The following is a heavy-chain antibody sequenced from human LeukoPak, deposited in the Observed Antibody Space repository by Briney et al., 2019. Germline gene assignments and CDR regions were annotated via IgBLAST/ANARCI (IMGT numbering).Heavy chain of an antibody. Sequence: PGGSLRLSCAASGFIVSSNYMSWVRQAPGKGLEWVSVIYTGGSTYYADSVKGRFTISRDNSKNTVYLQMSSLRAEDTAVYCCAKEGDCSTTSCLTGGLDVWGKGTTVTVSS. CDR3: AKEGDCSTTSCLTGGLDV. J-gene: IGHJ6*04. V-gene: IGHV3-53*01. CDR1: GFIVSSNY. CDR2: IYTGGST. D-gene: IGHD2-2*01.